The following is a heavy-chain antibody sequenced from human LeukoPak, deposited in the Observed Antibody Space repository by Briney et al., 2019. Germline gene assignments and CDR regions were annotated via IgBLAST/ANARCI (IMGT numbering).Heavy chain of an antibody. V-gene: IGHV3-15*01. CDR2: IKSKTDGGTT. Sequence: GGSLRLSCAASGFTFSNAWMSWVRQAPGKGLEWVGRIKSKTDGGTTDYAAPVKGRFTISRDDSKNTLYLQMNSLKTEDTAVYYCTTNFYYDTSGYYDSHRDYWGQGTLVTVSS. CDR1: GFTFSNAW. D-gene: IGHD3-22*01. J-gene: IGHJ4*02. CDR3: TTNFYYDTSGYYDSHRDY.